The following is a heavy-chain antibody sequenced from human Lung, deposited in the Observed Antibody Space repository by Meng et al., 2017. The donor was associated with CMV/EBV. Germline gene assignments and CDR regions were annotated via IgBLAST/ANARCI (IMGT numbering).Heavy chain of an antibody. J-gene: IGHJ4*02. CDR3: AKDITKGHTSSFVSDY. Sequence: GESXKISCAASGFTFADYSMHWVRQIPGKGLDWVSLIAWDGGAKLYADSVKGRFTISRDNNKGSLYLHMNNLKSEDTAFYYCAKDITKGHTSSFVSDYWGQGTLVTVSS. D-gene: IGHD3-3*01. V-gene: IGHV3-43*01. CDR2: IAWDGGAK. CDR1: GFTFADYS.